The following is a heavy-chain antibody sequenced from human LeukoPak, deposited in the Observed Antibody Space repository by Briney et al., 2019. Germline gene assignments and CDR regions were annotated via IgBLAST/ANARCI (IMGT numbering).Heavy chain of an antibody. J-gene: IGHJ4*02. D-gene: IGHD3-22*01. V-gene: IGHV4-4*07. CDR2: IYTSGST. CDR1: DGSISSYY. CDR3: ARGTYYYDSSGYGLFDY. Sequence: PSETLSLTCTVSDGSISSYYWSWIRQPAGKGLEWIGRIYTSGSTNYNPSLKSRVTMSVDTSKNQFSLKLSSVTAADTAVYYCARGTYYYDSSGYGLFDYWGQGTLVTVSS.